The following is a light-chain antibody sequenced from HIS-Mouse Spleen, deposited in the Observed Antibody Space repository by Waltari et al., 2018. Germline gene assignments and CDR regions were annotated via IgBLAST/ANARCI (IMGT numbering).Light chain of an antibody. Sequence: DIQMTQSPSTLSASVGDRVTLTCRASQSISSWLAWYQQKPGKAPKLLIYKASSLESGVPSRFSGSGSGTEFTLTISSLQPDDFATYYCLQYNSYPFTFGPGTKVDIK. V-gene: IGKV1-5*03. CDR1: QSISSW. CDR3: LQYNSYPFT. J-gene: IGKJ3*01. CDR2: KAS.